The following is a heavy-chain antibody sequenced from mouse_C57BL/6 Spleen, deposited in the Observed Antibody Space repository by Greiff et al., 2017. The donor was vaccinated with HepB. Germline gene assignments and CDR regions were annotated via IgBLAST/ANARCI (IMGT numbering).Heavy chain of an antibody. CDR2: INPGSGGT. Sequence: QVQLQQSGAELVRPGTSVKVSCKASGYAFTNYLIEWVKQRPGQGLEWIGVINPGSGGTNYNEKFKGTATLSADKSSSTAYMQLSSLTSEDSAVYFCARSYDYDGDWYFDVWGTGTTVTVSS. J-gene: IGHJ1*03. D-gene: IGHD2-4*01. CDR3: ARSYDYDGDWYFDV. V-gene: IGHV1-54*01. CDR1: GYAFTNYL.